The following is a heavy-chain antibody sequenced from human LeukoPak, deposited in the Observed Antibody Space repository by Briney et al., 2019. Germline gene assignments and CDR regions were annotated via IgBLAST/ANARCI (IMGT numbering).Heavy chain of an antibody. CDR3: ARSGTGTTDYYYYYGLDV. J-gene: IGHJ6*02. CDR2: ISYDGSNK. D-gene: IGHD1-1*01. Sequence: TGGSLRLSCAASGFTFSSYAIHWVRQAPGKGLEWVAIISYDGSNKYYADSVKGRFTISRDNSKNTLYLQMNSLRADDTAVYYCARSGTGTTDYYYYYGLDVWGQGTTVTVSS. V-gene: IGHV3-30-3*01. CDR1: GFTFSSYA.